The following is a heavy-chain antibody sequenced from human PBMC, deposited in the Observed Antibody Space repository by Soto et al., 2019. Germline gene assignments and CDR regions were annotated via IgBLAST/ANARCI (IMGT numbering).Heavy chain of an antibody. CDR3: AKQRADYGSGADTFYFDS. CDR1: VVTFINYA. J-gene: IGHJ4*02. V-gene: IGHV3-23*01. Sequence: GWSLRLSCTVSVVTFINYAMNWVRQAPGKGLEWVSSLSGSGGTTYYADSVKGRFIISRDNSKNTLYLLMNSLRAEDTALYYCAKQRADYGSGADTFYFDSWGQGALVTVSS. CDR2: LSGSGGTT. D-gene: IGHD3-10*01.